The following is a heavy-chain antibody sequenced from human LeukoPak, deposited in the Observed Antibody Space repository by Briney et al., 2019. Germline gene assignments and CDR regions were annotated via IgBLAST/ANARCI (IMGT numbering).Heavy chain of an antibody. D-gene: IGHD1-7*01. Sequence: SETLSLTCAVYGGSLSGYYWNWIRQPPGKGLEWIGEINHSGGTNYNPSLKSRVTISIDTSKNQFSLKLRSGTAADTAVYYCARGGQGLGTWGQGTLVTASS. CDR2: INHSGGT. V-gene: IGHV4-34*01. J-gene: IGHJ4*02. CDR1: GGSLSGYY. CDR3: ARGGQGLGT.